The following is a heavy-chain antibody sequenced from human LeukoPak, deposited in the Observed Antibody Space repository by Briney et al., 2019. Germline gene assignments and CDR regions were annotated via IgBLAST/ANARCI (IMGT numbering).Heavy chain of an antibody. V-gene: IGHV1-18*01. D-gene: IGHD3-9*01. J-gene: IGHJ4*02. Sequence: ASVKVSCKASGYTFTSYGISWVGQAPGQGVEGMGWISAYNGNTNYAQKLQGRVTMTTDTSTSTAYMELRSLRSGDTAVYYCARDEGFDSHIDYWGQGTLVTVSS. CDR2: ISAYNGNT. CDR3: ARDEGFDSHIDY. CDR1: GYTFTSYG.